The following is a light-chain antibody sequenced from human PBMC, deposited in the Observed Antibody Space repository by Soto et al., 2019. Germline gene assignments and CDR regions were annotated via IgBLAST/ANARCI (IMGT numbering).Light chain of an antibody. Sequence: DIQMTQSPSSLSASVGDRVTITCRASQSITTSLNWYQQKPGKAPKLLIYAASSLRSGVPSRFGGSGSGTEFTLTISSLQPEDFATDCCQQSYSAPWTFGQGTKLEIK. CDR3: QQSYSAPWT. V-gene: IGKV1-39*01. J-gene: IGKJ2*02. CDR1: QSITTS. CDR2: AAS.